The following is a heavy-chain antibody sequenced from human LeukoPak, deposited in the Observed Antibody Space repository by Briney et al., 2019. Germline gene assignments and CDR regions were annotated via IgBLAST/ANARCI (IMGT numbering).Heavy chain of an antibody. D-gene: IGHD1-14*01. CDR2: IEYDGSNK. CDR3: AKDPER. CDR1: GFTFSRYA. Sequence: GGSLRLSCAASGFTFSRYAMNWVRQAPGKGLEWVAVIEYDGSNKYYAESVKGRFTISRDNSKNTLYLQMNSLRVEDTAVYYCAKDPERWGQGTLVTVSS. V-gene: IGHV3-30*18. J-gene: IGHJ4*02.